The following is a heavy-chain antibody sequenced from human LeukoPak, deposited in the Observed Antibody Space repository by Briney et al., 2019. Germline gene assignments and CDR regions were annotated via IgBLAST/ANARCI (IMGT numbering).Heavy chain of an antibody. Sequence: SETLSLTCTVSGYSISRGYYWGWIRQPPGKGLEWIGNIYHSGSTYYNPSLKSRVTISVDTSKNQFSLKLSSVTAADTAVYYCAKSSALPLKPPRGWGQGTLVTVSS. V-gene: IGHV4-38-2*02. D-gene: IGHD1-26*01. CDR3: AKSSALPLKPPRG. CDR2: IYHSGST. CDR1: GYSISRGYY. J-gene: IGHJ4*02.